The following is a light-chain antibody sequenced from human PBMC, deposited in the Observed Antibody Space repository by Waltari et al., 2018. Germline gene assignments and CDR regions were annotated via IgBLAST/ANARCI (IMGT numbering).Light chain of an antibody. CDR2: EDT. V-gene: IGLV3-10*01. CDR3: YSSDSTGLRV. Sequence: SYELTQPPSVSVSPGQTARITCSGHELPRKYAYWFQQKSGQAPRLVIYEDTKRPSGIPERLSGSSSGTVATLTIIGAQVDDEADYYCYSSDSTGLRVFGGGTTVVVL. J-gene: IGLJ1*01. CDR1: ELPRKY.